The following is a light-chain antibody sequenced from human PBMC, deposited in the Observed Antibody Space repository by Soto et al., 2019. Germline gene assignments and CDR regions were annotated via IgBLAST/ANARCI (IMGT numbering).Light chain of an antibody. Sequence: QAVVTQEPSFSVSPGGTVTLTCGLSSGSVSTSYYPTWYQQTPGQAPRTLIYNTNTRSSGVPDRFSGSILGNKAALTLTGAHADDESDDYCVLYMGSGSVLFGGGTQLTVL. V-gene: IGLV8-61*01. J-gene: IGLJ2*01. CDR3: VLYMGSGSVL. CDR1: SGSVSTSYY. CDR2: NTN.